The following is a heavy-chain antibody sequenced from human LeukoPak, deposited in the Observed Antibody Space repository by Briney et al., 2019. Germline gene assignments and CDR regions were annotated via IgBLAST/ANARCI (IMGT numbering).Heavy chain of an antibody. V-gene: IGHV4-59*01. CDR2: IYYSGST. D-gene: IGHD3-16*01. CDR1: GGSISSYY. J-gene: IGHJ3*02. Sequence: SETLSLTCTVSGGSISSYYWSWIRQPAGKGLEWIEYIYYSGSTNYNPSLKSRVTISVDTSKNQFSLKLSSVTAADTAVYYCATYGGARRAFDIWGQGTMVTVSS. CDR3: ATYGGARRAFDI.